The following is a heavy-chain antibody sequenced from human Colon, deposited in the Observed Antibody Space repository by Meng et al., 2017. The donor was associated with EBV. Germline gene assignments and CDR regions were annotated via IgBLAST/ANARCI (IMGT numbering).Heavy chain of an antibody. CDR2: IHHNGNT. CDR3: ARTAICIGGSCTTWDY. Sequence: VQWHESGPGLAKPSETPPLTCAVSGDSLSSANWWSWVRQPPGKGLEWIGEIHHNGNTNYKPSLKSRVTISVDKSKNQFVLKVTSVTAADTAVYYCARTAICIGGSCTTWDYWGQGALVTVSS. J-gene: IGHJ4*02. V-gene: IGHV4-4*02. D-gene: IGHD2-15*01. CDR1: GDSLSSANW.